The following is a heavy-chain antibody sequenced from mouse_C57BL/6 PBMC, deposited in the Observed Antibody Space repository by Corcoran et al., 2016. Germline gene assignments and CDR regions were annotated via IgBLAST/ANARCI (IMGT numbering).Heavy chain of an antibody. CDR3: AGRGYCNLRPFDY. Sequence: QIQLVQSGPELKKPGETVKISCKASGYTFTTYGMSWVKQAPGKGLKWMGWINTYSGVPTYADDFKGRFAFSLETSASTAYLQINNLKNEDTATYFCAGRGYCNLRPFDYWGQGTTLTVSS. V-gene: IGHV9-3*01. D-gene: IGHD2-1*01. J-gene: IGHJ2*01. CDR2: INTYSGVP. CDR1: GYTFTTYG.